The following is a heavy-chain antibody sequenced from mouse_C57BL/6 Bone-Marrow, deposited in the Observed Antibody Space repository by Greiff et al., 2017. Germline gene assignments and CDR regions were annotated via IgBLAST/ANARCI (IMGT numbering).Heavy chain of an antibody. D-gene: IGHD1-1*01. CDR3: ARWMITTVVEGWD. CDR1: GYTFTSYW. CDR2: IDPSDSYT. V-gene: IGHV1-59*01. Sequence: QVQLQQPGAELVRPGTSVKLSCKASGYTFTSYWMHWVKQRPGQGLEWIGVIDPSDSYTNYNQKFKGKATLTVDTSSSTAYMQLSSLTSEDSAVYYCARWMITTVVEGWDWGQGTLVTVSA. J-gene: IGHJ3*01.